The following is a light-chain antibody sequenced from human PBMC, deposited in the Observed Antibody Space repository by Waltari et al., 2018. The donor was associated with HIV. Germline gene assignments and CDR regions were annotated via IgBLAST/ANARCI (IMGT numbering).Light chain of an antibody. V-gene: IGKV1-33*01. CDR3: QQYDNLAPIT. CDR1: QDISNY. J-gene: IGKJ5*01. CDR2: DAS. Sequence: DIQMTQSPSSLSASVGDRVTITCQASQDISNYLNWYQQKPGKAPKLLIYDASNLETGVPSRFSGSGSGTYFTFTISSLQPEDIATYYCQQYDNLAPITFGQGTRLEIK.